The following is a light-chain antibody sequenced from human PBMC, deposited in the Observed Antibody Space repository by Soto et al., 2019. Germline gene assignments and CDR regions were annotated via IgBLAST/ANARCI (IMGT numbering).Light chain of an antibody. V-gene: IGLV2-8*01. CDR3: KSYAGSNTYV. Sequence: QSVLTQPPSASGSPGQSVTISCTGTRNDIGAYEFVSWYQHHPGKAPKLIIYEVVQRPSGVPDRFSGSKSGNTASLTVSGLQAADEADSYCKSYAGSNTYVFGTGTKVTVL. CDR1: RNDIGAYEF. CDR2: EVV. J-gene: IGLJ1*01.